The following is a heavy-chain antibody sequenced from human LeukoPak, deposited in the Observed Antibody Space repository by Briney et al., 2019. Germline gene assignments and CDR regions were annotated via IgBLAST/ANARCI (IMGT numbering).Heavy chain of an antibody. CDR3: ARDGIDIVVVPAAMGY. D-gene: IGHD2-2*01. V-gene: IGHV1-2*06. CDR1: GYTFTGYY. J-gene: IGHJ4*02. CDR2: INPNSGGT. Sequence: ASVKVSCKASGYTFTGYYMHWVRQAPGQGLEWMGRINPNSGGTNYAQKFQGRVTMTRDTSISTAYMELSRLRSDDTAVYYCARDGIDIVVVPAAMGYWGQGILVTVSS.